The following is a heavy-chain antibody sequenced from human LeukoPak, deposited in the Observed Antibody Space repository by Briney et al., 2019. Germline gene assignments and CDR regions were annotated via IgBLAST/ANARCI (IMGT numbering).Heavy chain of an antibody. Sequence: PSETLSLTCTVSGGSISSYYCSWIRQSPGKGLEWIGYIYYSGNTNYNPSLKSRVTISVDTSKNQFSLNLSSVTAADTAVYYCASSRDGYNLYHWGQGTLVTVSS. V-gene: IGHV4-59*01. CDR1: GGSISSYY. J-gene: IGHJ5*02. CDR2: IYYSGNT. CDR3: ASSRDGYNLYH. D-gene: IGHD5-24*01.